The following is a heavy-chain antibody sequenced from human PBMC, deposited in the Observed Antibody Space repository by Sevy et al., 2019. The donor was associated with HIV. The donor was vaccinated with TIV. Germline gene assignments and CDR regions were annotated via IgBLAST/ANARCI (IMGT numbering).Heavy chain of an antibody. D-gene: IGHD3-3*01. Sequence: SETLSLTCSVSGASISRSYWWTWVRQSPGKGLEWIGEVYHSGTTNYNPSLKSRGSISVDTSKNQFPLKLTSVTAADTAIYFCAGKHQYSDFWPHFFDYWGQGTLVTVSS. CDR3: AGKHQYSDFWPHFFDY. V-gene: IGHV4-4*02. CDR2: VYHSGTT. CDR1: GASISRSYW. J-gene: IGHJ4*02.